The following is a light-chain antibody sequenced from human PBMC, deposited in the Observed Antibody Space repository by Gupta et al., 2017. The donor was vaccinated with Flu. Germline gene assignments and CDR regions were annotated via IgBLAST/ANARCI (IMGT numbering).Light chain of an antibody. CDR3: QSADSSGTSWV. J-gene: IGLJ3*02. CDR1: ALPKQY. V-gene: IGLV3-25*03. CDR2: KDS. Sequence: GDALPKQYAYWYQQKPGQAPVLVIYKDSERPSGIPERLSGSSSGTTATLTISGVQAEDEADYYCQSADSSGTSWVFGGGTKLTVL.